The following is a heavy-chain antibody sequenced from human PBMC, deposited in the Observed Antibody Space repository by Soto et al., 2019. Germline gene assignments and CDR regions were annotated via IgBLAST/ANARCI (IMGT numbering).Heavy chain of an antibody. D-gene: IGHD6-13*01. CDR3: AKDSSSSPWFYYYGMDV. CDR2: ISYDGSNK. Sequence: ESGGGVVQPGRSLRLSCAASGFTFSSYGMHWVRQAPGKGLEWVAVISYDGSNKYYADSVKGRFTISRDNSKNTLYLQMNSLRAEDTAVYYCAKDSSSSPWFYYYGMDVWGQGTTVTVSS. CDR1: GFTFSSYG. J-gene: IGHJ6*02. V-gene: IGHV3-30*18.